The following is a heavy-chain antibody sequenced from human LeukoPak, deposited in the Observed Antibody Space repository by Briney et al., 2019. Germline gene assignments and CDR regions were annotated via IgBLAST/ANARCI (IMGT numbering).Heavy chain of an antibody. CDR2: INHSGST. Sequence: SETLSLTCAVYGGSFSGYYWSRVRQPPGKGLEWIGEINHSGSTNYNPSLKSRVTISVDTSKNQFSLKLSSVTAADTAVYYCARADIVVVPAAKNYGMDVWGKGTTVTVSS. CDR1: GGSFSGYY. V-gene: IGHV4-34*01. D-gene: IGHD2-2*01. J-gene: IGHJ6*04. CDR3: ARADIVVVPAAKNYGMDV.